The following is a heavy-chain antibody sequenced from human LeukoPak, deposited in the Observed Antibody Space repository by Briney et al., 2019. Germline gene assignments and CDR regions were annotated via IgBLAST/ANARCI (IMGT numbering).Heavy chain of an antibody. J-gene: IGHJ4*02. CDR1: GFTFSSYG. CDR2: ISYDGSNK. CDR3: AKDSSRIVVVPAAISRY. D-gene: IGHD2-2*01. V-gene: IGHV3-30*18. Sequence: PGGSLRLSCAASGFTFSSYGMHWVRQAPGKGLEWVAGISYDGSNKYYADSVKGRFTISRDNSKNTLDLQMNSLRAEDTAVYYCAKDSSRIVVVPAAISRYWGQGTLVTVSS.